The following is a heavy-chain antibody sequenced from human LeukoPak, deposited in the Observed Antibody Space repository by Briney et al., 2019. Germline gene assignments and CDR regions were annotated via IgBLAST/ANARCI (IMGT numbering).Heavy chain of an antibody. CDR3: AAEAAYYYDSRDAFDV. Sequence: SVKVSCKASGFTXTSSAVQGVRQARGQRLEWIGWIVVGSGNTNYAQKFQERVTITRDMSTSLVYMELSSLRSEDTAVYYCAAEAAYYYDSRDAFDVWGQGTMVTVSS. J-gene: IGHJ3*01. CDR1: GFTXTSSA. CDR2: IVVGSGNT. D-gene: IGHD3-22*01. V-gene: IGHV1-58*01.